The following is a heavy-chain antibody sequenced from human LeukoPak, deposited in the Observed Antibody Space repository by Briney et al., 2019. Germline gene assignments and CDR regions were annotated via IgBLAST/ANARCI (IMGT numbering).Heavy chain of an antibody. CDR1: GGSISSYY. Sequence: SETLSLTCTVSGGSISSYYWSWIRQPPGKGLEWIGYIYYSGSTNYNPSLKSRVTISVDTSKNQFSLKLSSVTAADTAVYYCARHVESGYDRGGSNWFDPWGQGTLVTVSS. CDR3: ARHVESGYDRGGSNWFDP. J-gene: IGHJ5*02. D-gene: IGHD5-12*01. CDR2: IYYSGST. V-gene: IGHV4-59*08.